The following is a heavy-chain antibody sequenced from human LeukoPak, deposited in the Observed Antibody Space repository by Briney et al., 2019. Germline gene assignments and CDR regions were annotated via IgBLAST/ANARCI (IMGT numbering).Heavy chain of an antibody. CDR2: ISYDGSNK. Sequence: GGSLRLSCAATGFTFSNYAMSWVRQAPGKGLEWVAVISYDGSNKYYADSVKGRFTISRDNSKNTLYLQMNSLRAEDTAVYYCARLGNWGQGTLVTVSS. CDR1: GFTFSNYA. CDR3: ARLGN. J-gene: IGHJ4*02. V-gene: IGHV3-30-3*01.